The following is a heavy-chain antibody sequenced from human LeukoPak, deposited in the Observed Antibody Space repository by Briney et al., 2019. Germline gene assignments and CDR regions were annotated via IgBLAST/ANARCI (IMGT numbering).Heavy chain of an antibody. J-gene: IGHJ4*02. CDR1: GGSTSSYY. D-gene: IGHD4-23*01. V-gene: IGHV4-59*01. CDR3: ARGTTHPGMTTVVTHFDY. Sequence: PSETLSLTCTVSGGSTSSYYWSWIRQPPGKGLEWIGYIYYSGSTNYNPSLKSRVTISVDTSKNQFSLELSSVTAADTAVYYCARGTTHPGMTTVVTHFDYWGQGTLVTVSS. CDR2: IYYSGST.